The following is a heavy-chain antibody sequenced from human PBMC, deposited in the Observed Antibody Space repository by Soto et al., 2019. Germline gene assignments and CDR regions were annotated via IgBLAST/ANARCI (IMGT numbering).Heavy chain of an antibody. D-gene: IGHD4-4*01. CDR2: IYYSGST. CDR3: ARDYSNNPYYYYGMDV. CDR1: GGSISSYY. V-gene: IGHV4-59*01. Sequence: SETLSLTCTVSGGSISSYYWSWIRQPPGKGLEWIGYIYYSGSTNYNPSLKSRVTISVDTSKNQFSLKLSSVTAADTAVYYCARDYSNNPYYYYGMDVWGQGTTVTVSS. J-gene: IGHJ6*02.